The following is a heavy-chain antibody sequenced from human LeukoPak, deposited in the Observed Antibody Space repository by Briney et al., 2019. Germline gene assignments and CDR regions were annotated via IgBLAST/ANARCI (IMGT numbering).Heavy chain of an antibody. V-gene: IGHV3-23*01. CDR2: ISGSGGST. Sequence: PGGSLRLSCAASGFTFSSYAMSWVRQAPGKGLEWVSAISGSGGSTYYADSVKGRFTISRDNSKNTLYLQMNSLRAEDTAVYYCAKDKRTAIWGEDAFDIWGQGTMVTVSS. CDR3: AKDKRTAIWGEDAFDI. CDR1: GFTFSSYA. J-gene: IGHJ3*02. D-gene: IGHD3-16*01.